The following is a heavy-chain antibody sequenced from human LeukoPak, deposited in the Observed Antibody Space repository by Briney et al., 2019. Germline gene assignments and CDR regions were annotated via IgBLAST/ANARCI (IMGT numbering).Heavy chain of an antibody. D-gene: IGHD6-13*01. CDR2: ISPYSNGT. V-gene: IGHV1-2*02. CDR1: GYNFSDYY. J-gene: IGHJ5*02. Sequence: ASVKVSCKASGYNFSDYYLHWVRQAPGQGLEWMGWISPYSNGTKSAQKFQGRVTMTRDTSTSTAYMELSRLTSDDTAVYYCARDGANRAAAGNNWFDPWGQGTLVTVSS. CDR3: ARDGANRAAAGNNWFDP.